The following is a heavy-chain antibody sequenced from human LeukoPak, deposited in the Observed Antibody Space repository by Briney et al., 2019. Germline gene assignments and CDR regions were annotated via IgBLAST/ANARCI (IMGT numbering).Heavy chain of an antibody. V-gene: IGHV4-39*01. CDR2: IYYSGST. Sequence: SETLSLTCTVSGGSIRSNSYYWGWIRQPPGKGLEWIGSIYYSGSTYYNPSLKSRVTISVDTSKNQFSLKLSSVTAADTAVYYCARLSSRAGGRAAAGTFFDYWAREPWSPSPQ. CDR1: GGSIRSNSYY. J-gene: IGHJ4*02. CDR3: ARLSSRAGGRAAAGTFFDY. D-gene: IGHD6-13*01.